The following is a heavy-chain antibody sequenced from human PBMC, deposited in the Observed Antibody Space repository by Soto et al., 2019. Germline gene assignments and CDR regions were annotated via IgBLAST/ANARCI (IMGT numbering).Heavy chain of an antibody. J-gene: IGHJ6*02. Sequence: SVKVSCKASGGTFSSYTISWVRQAPGQGLEWMGRIIPILGIANYAQKFQGRVTITADKSTSTAYMELSSLRSEDTAVYYCAKDGVSCSGGSCPSPGYSGIDVWGQGSTVTVSS. V-gene: IGHV1-69*04. CDR1: GGTFSSYT. D-gene: IGHD2-15*01. CDR2: IIPILGIA. CDR3: AKDGVSCSGGSCPSPGYSGIDV.